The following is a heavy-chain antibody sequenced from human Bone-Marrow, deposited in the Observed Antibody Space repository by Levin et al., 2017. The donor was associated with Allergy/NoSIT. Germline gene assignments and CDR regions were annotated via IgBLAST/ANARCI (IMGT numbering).Heavy chain of an antibody. CDR2: IYWDGDK. V-gene: IGHV2-5*02. CDR3: AHMFNSYKTCDY. CDR1: GFSLSTAGVG. D-gene: IGHD4-23*01. Sequence: VSGPTLVKPTQTLTLTCTFSGFSLSTAGVGVGWIRQPPGKALEWLAVIYWDGDKRYSPSLQNRLTITKDSSRDLVVLTMTTMDPVDTATYFCAHMFNSYKTCDYWGQGTLVTVSS. J-gene: IGHJ4*02.